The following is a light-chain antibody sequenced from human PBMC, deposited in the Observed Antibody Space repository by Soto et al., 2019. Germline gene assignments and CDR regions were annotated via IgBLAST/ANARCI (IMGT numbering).Light chain of an antibody. V-gene: IGKV4-1*01. J-gene: IGKJ4*01. Sequence: DIVMTQSPDSLAVSLGERATINCKSSQSVLYSSNNKNYLAWYQQKPGQPPKLLIYWSSTRESGVPDRLNGSGSRKDFTLTTSSTEAEDGTVYYCQQYYSTPALTFGGGTKVEIK. CDR3: QQYYSTPALT. CDR1: QSVLYSSNNKNY. CDR2: WSS.